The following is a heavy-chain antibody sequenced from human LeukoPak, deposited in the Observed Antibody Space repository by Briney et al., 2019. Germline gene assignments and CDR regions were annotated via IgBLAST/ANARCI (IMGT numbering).Heavy chain of an antibody. J-gene: IGHJ3*02. Sequence: GGSLRLSCAASGFTVSSNYMSWVRQAPGKGLEWVSVIYSGGSTYYADSVKGRFTISRDNSKNTLYLQMNSLRAEDTAVYYCARGPSLDSSGYMVQDAFDIWGQGTMVTVSS. CDR2: IYSGGST. CDR3: ARGPSLDSSGYMVQDAFDI. V-gene: IGHV3-53*01. D-gene: IGHD3-22*01. CDR1: GFTVSSNY.